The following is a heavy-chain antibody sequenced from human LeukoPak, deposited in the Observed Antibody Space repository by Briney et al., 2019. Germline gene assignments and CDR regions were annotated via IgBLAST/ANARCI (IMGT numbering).Heavy chain of an antibody. CDR2: IDGSGSSR. CDR3: AREKPAVFGDAFDF. CDR1: GFTFSNYE. D-gene: IGHD3-10*01. J-gene: IGHJ3*01. V-gene: IGHV3-48*03. Sequence: PGGSLRLSCGASGFTFSNYEMTWVRQAPGKGLEWISYIDGSGSSRSYAPSVTGRFTISRDNAKNSLFLQMNSLRDEDTAVYYCAREKPAVFGDAFDFWGQGTVVTVSS.